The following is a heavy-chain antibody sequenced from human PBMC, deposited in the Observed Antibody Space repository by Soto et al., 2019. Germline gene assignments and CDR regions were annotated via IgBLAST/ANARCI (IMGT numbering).Heavy chain of an antibody. CDR3: ARVCGGDCHYGMDV. CDR1: GGSISSGGYY. D-gene: IGHD2-21*02. V-gene: IGHV4-31*03. J-gene: IGHJ6*02. CDR2: IYYSGST. Sequence: QVPLQESGPGLVKPSQTLSLTCTVSGGSISSGGYYWSWIRQHPGKGLEWIGYIYYSGSTYYNPSLKSRVTISVDTAKNQSSLKLSSLTPAATAVYYCARVCGGDCHYGMDVWGQGTTVTVSS.